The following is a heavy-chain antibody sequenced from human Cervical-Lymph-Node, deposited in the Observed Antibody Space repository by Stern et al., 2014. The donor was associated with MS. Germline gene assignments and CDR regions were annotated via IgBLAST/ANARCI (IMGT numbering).Heavy chain of an antibody. CDR1: GYTFTGYY. Sequence: VQLVQSGAEVKKPGASVKVSCKASGYTFTGYYINWVRQAPGQGLEWMGRINPTSGGSNYAQKFQGRVTMTRDTSISTAYMELSRLRSDDTAVYYCARDGGDVPRDYWGQGTLVTVS. D-gene: IGHD3-16*01. J-gene: IGHJ4*02. CDR2: INPTSGGS. CDR3: ARDGGDVPRDY. V-gene: IGHV1-2*06.